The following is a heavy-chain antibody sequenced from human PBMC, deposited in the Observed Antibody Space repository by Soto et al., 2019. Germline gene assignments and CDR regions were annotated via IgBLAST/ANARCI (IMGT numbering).Heavy chain of an antibody. Sequence: SETLSLTCTVSGGFIWGWIRQSPDKGLEWIGEINHSGRYNYNPSLKSRVTISVDTSKNQFSLKLSSVTAADTAVYYCAKALIQLWPNLSDAFDIWGQGTMVTVSS. J-gene: IGHJ3*02. CDR1: GGFI. V-gene: IGHV4-34*01. CDR2: INHSGRY. CDR3: AKALIQLWPNLSDAFDI. D-gene: IGHD5-18*01.